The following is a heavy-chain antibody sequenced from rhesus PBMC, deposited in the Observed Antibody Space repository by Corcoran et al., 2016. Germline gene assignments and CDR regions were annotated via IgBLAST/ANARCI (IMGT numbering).Heavy chain of an antibody. Sequence: QVQLQESGPGLVKPSETLSLTCAVSGGSISSNYWSWIRQPPGKGLEWIGRICGSWGGTDYNPSLKSRVTISTDTSKNQFSLKLSSVTAADTAVYYCVRDGSGRKIGDYWGQGVLVTVSS. CDR2: ICGSWGGT. D-gene: IGHD2-33*01. CDR3: VRDGSGRKIGDY. J-gene: IGHJ4*01. V-gene: IGHV4-160*01. CDR1: GGSISSNY.